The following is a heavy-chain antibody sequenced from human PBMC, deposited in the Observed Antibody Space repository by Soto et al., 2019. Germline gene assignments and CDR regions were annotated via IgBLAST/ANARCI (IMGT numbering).Heavy chain of an antibody. D-gene: IGHD2-8*01. CDR2: MYESGRT. Sequence: QVQLQESGPRLVKPSETLSLTSTVSGASVSSYYWSWIRQSPGKGLEWIGYMYESGRTKYNPSLESRVTIAVDTSKNLLSLKLRALTAADSAVYYCVRPSECTNGVCYNYFDFGGHGTPVTVSS. J-gene: IGHJ4*01. CDR1: GASVSSYY. CDR3: VRPSECTNGVCYNYFDF. V-gene: IGHV4-59*08.